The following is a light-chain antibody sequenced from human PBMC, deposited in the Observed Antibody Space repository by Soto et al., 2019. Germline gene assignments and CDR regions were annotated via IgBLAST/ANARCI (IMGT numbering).Light chain of an antibody. Sequence: DIQMTQSPSSLSASVGDRVTITCQASQDISNDLNWYQQKPGKAPKVLIYDASSLEVGVPSRFSGSGSGTDFSLTIRSLQREDIGTYYCQQYHDLPMYTFGQGTKLEI. CDR3: QQYHDLPMYT. V-gene: IGKV1-33*01. CDR1: QDISND. J-gene: IGKJ2*01. CDR2: DAS.